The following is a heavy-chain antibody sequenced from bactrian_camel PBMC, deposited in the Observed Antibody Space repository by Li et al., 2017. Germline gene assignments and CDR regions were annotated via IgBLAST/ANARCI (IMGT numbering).Heavy chain of an antibody. CDR2: LDVDGDAT. D-gene: IGHD6*01. V-gene: IGHV3S1*01. J-gene: IGHJ4*01. CDR3: AEGRGSRGEHCYSLNY. Sequence: QLVESGGGLVQPGGSLRLSCAGLDSTSRRVCMAWFRQAPGKEREGVAALDVDGDATYAESVKGRFTISQDSARNTVYLQMNNLQPEDTATYYCAEGRGSRGEHCYSLNYWGQGTQV. CDR1: DSTSRRVC.